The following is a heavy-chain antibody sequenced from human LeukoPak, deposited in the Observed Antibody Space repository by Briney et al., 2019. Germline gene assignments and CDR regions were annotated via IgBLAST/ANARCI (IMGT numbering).Heavy chain of an antibody. CDR1: GDSVSSNSAT. V-gene: IGHV6-1*01. Sequence: SQTLSLTCAISGDSVSSNSATWNWIRQSPSRGLEWLGRTYYRSKRYKYYAVSVKGRITTNPDTSKNQFSLQLNSVTPEDTAVYYCARGPSYFQHWGQGTLVTVSS. J-gene: IGHJ1*01. CDR3: ARGPSYFQH. CDR2: TYYRSKRYK.